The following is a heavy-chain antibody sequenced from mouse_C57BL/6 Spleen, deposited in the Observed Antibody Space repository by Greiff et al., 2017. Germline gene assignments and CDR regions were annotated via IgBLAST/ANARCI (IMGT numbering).Heavy chain of an antibody. V-gene: IGHV2-2*01. CDR1: GFSLTSYG. J-gene: IGHJ3*01. CDR2: IWSGGST. CDR3: ARKPLGWDSFAY. D-gene: IGHD4-1*01. Sequence: QVQLQQSGPGLVQPSQSLSITCTVSGFSLTSYGVHWVRQSPGKGLEWLGVIWSGGSTDYNAAFISRLSISKDNSKSQVFFKMNSLQADDTAIYYCARKPLGWDSFAYWGQGTLVTVSA.